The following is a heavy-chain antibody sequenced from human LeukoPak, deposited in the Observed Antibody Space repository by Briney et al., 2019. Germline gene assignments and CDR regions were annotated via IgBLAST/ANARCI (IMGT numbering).Heavy chain of an antibody. CDR2: INPKSVDT. CDR3: ARDGNEAVAGTGAVTY. CDR1: GYIFTDYY. D-gene: IGHD6-19*01. Sequence: GASVKVSCKTSGYIFTDYYMHWVRQAPGQGLEWMGWINPKSVDTHYAQNFQGRVTMTRDTSISTSYLELSRLTSDDTAVYYCARDGNEAVAGTGAVTYWGRGTLVTVSS. J-gene: IGHJ4*02. V-gene: IGHV1-2*02.